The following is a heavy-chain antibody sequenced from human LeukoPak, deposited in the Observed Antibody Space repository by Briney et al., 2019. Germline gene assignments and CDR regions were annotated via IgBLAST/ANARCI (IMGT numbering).Heavy chain of an antibody. V-gene: IGHV4-61*02. CDR2: IYTSGST. Sequence: PSQTLSLTCTVSGGSISSGSYYWSWIRQPAGKGLEWIGRIYTSGSTNYNPSFKSRVTISVDTSKNQFSLKLSSVTAADTAVYYCARGWITGTTMQWGQGTLVTVSS. D-gene: IGHD1-7*01. J-gene: IGHJ1*01. CDR3: ARGWITGTTMQ. CDR1: GGSISSGSYY.